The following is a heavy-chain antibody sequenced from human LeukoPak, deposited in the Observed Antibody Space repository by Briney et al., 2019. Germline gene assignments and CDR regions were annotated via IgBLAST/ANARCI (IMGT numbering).Heavy chain of an antibody. CDR2: FNTNSGGT. Sequence: ASVKVSCKASGYTFTGYYMHWVRQAPGQGLEWMGWFNTNSGGTNYAQKFQGRVTMTRDTSISTAYMELSRLRSDDTAVYYCARVTYYYDSSGYSAFDYWGQGTLVTVSS. CDR3: ARVTYYYDSSGYSAFDY. J-gene: IGHJ4*02. CDR1: GYTFTGYY. V-gene: IGHV1-2*02. D-gene: IGHD3-22*01.